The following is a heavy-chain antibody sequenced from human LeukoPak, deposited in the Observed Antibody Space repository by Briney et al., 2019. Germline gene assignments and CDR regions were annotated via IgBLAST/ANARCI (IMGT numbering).Heavy chain of an antibody. Sequence: GGSLRLSCAASGFTFSSYGMHWVRQAPGKGLEWVAVIWYDGTNKYYADSVKGRFTISRDNPKNTLYLQLNSLRAEDTAVYYCAKDTSSPIFGVAYYLDSWGQGTLVTVSS. CDR2: IWYDGTNK. D-gene: IGHD3-3*01. J-gene: IGHJ4*02. V-gene: IGHV3-33*06. CDR3: AKDTSSPIFGVAYYLDS. CDR1: GFTFSSYG.